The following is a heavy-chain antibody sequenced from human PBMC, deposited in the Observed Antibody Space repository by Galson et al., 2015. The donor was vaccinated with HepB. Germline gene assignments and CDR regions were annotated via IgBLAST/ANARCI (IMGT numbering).Heavy chain of an antibody. Sequence: SLRLSCAASGFTFSSYAMIWVRQAPGKGLEWVSSISGSGGSTYYTDSVKGRFTISRDNSQNTLYLQMNSLRAEDTAVYYCAKDLRGLVRGTLYFDFWGQGTLVTVSS. J-gene: IGHJ4*02. V-gene: IGHV3-23*01. CDR3: AKDLRGLVRGTLYFDF. D-gene: IGHD3-10*01. CDR1: GFTFSSYA. CDR2: ISGSGGST.